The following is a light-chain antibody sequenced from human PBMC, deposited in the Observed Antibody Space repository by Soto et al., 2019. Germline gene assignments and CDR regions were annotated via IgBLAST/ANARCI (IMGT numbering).Light chain of an antibody. CDR3: RQALQTPGT. CDR2: LGS. Sequence: EIVMTQSPLSLPVTPGEPASISCRSTQSLLYSNGYNYLDWYLQKPGQSPQLLIYLGSNRASGVPDRCSGRGAGTDFTLKISRVEAEDVGVYDRRQALQTPGTVGPGTKVDIK. CDR1: QSLLYSNGYNY. J-gene: IGKJ3*01. V-gene: IGKV2-28*01.